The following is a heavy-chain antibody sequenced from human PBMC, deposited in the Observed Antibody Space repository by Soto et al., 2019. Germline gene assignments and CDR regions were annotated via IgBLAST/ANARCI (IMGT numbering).Heavy chain of an antibody. V-gene: IGHV1-3*01. J-gene: IGHJ6*03. D-gene: IGHD2-2*01. CDR3: ARGHLAVVPVASWFYSMDA. Sequence: QVPLVQSGAEVEKPGASVKVSCKASGYTFTNYAVHWVRQAPGQRLEWMGWINAGNGNTRYSQKFQGRVTITRDTPARTVYMELSSLRSEGTVVYYCARGHLAVVPVASWFYSMDAWGKGTTVTAPS. CDR1: GYTFTNYA. CDR2: INAGNGNT.